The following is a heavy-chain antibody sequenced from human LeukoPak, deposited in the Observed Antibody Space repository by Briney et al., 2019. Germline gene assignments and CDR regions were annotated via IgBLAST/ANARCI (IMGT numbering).Heavy chain of an antibody. CDR2: ISWNSGSI. Sequence: GGSLRLSCAGSGFIFNNYAMHWVRQPPGKGLEWVSGISWNSGSIDYADSVRGRFTISRDNAKNSLYLQMNSLRVEDTAFYYCAKDNRRHYTSGPNPDSLHWGQGALVTVSS. CDR3: AKDNRRHYTSGPNPDSLH. D-gene: IGHD6-19*01. CDR1: GFIFNNYA. V-gene: IGHV3-9*01. J-gene: IGHJ4*02.